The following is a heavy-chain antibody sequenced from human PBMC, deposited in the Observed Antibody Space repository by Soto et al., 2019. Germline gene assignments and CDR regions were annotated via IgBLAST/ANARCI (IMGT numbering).Heavy chain of an antibody. D-gene: IGHD3-3*01. CDR3: AKGRDNYDFWSGYYGHFDY. Sequence: GGSLRLSCAASGFTFSSHDMHWVRQATGKGLKWVSAIRSGGSTYYSASVRGRFTISRDISKNTFYLKLNLLRAEDTAFYYFAKGRDNYDFWSGYYGHFDYWGQGTLVTVSS. J-gene: IGHJ4*02. V-gene: IGHV3-13*01. CDR1: GFTFSSHD. CDR2: IRSGGST.